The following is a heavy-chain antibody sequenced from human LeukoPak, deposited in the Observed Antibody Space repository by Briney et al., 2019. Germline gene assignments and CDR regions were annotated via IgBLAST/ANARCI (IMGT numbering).Heavy chain of an antibody. CDR3: ARESSSSWYGNWFDP. V-gene: IGHV4-59*01. CDR2: IYYSGST. Sequence: SETLSLTCTVSGGSISSYYWSWIRQPPGKGLEWIGYIYYSGSTNYNPSLKSRVTISVDTSKNQFYLKLSSVTAADTAVYYCARESSSSWYGNWFDPWGQGTLVTVSS. D-gene: IGHD6-13*01. CDR1: GGSISSYY. J-gene: IGHJ5*02.